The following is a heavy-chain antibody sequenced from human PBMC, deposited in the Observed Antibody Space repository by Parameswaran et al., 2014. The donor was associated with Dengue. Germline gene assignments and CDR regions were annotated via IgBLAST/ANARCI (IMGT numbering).Heavy chain of an antibody. CDR2: IWFDGRNK. Sequence: VRQMPGKGLEWVALIWFDGRNKYSADSVKGRFTVSRDNSKNTVYLQMKSLRAEDTAIYYCARDGVAADGMDVWGQGTTVTVSS. CDR3: ARDGVAADGMDV. J-gene: IGHJ6*02. D-gene: IGHD6-13*01. V-gene: IGHV3-33*01.